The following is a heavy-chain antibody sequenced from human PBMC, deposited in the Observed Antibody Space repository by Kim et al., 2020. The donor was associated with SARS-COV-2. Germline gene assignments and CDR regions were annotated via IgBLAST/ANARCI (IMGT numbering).Heavy chain of an antibody. V-gene: IGHV3-48*04. CDR3: VRGTAGVGYYYYGMDV. J-gene: IGHJ6*02. Sequence: GGSLRLSCAASGFSFGKYSMNWVRQAPGKGLGWVSYISIGTSPIYYADSVKGQFTISRDDAKNSLYLQMNSLRAEDTAVYYCVRGTAGVGYYYYGMDVWGQGTTVTVSS. CDR2: ISIGTSPI. D-gene: IGHD6-13*01. CDR1: GFSFGKYS.